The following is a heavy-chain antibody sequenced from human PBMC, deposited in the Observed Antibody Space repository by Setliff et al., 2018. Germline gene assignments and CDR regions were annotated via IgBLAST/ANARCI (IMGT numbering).Heavy chain of an antibody. CDR3: AGTYYNFWSALDYYYYGMDV. CDR1: GYAFTTYY. V-gene: IGHV1-46*01. D-gene: IGHD3-3*01. CDR2: INPSDGST. J-gene: IGHJ6*02. Sequence: ASVKVSCKASGYAFTTYYMHWVRQAPGQGLEWIGVINPSDGSTTYAQKFQGRVTITADKSTNTAYMDLSSLRSEDTAVYYCAGTYYNFWSALDYYYYGMDVWGQGTTVTVSS.